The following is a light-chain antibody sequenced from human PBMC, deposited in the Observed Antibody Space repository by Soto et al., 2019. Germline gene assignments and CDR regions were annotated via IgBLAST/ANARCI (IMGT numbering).Light chain of an antibody. Sequence: DIQMTQSPSSLSASVGDRVTITCRASQAITNDLSWYQQKPGEPPKRMIYAASTLHSGVPSRFSGSGSGTEFTLTISSLQPEDFATYFCLQHNSYPLTFGQGTKVEIK. J-gene: IGKJ1*01. CDR3: LQHNSYPLT. CDR1: QAITND. CDR2: AAS. V-gene: IGKV1-17*01.